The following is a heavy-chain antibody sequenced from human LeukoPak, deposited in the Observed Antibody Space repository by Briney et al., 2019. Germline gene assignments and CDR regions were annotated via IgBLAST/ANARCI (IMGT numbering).Heavy chain of an antibody. CDR2: ISYDGSNK. CDR3: ARVDTAMVTLDY. V-gene: IGHV3-30-3*01. J-gene: IGHJ4*02. CDR1: GFTFSSYA. Sequence: GGSLRLSCAASGFTFSSYAMHWVRQAPGKGLEWVAVISYDGSNKYYADSVKGRFTISRDNSKNTLYLQMNSLRAEDMAVYYCARVDTAMVTLDYWGQGTLVTVSS. D-gene: IGHD5-18*01.